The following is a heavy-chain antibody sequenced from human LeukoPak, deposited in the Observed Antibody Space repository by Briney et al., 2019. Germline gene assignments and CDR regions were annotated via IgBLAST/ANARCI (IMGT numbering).Heavy chain of an antibody. Sequence: GGSLRLSCAAAGFTFDTYPMNWVRQAPGRGLEWISYISSNRDTIYYAASVKGRFTISRDNAKNSLYLQMNSLRAEDTAVYYCARLCGGDCGDAFDIWGQGTMVTVSS. V-gene: IGHV3-48*04. CDR1: GFTFDTYP. CDR3: ARLCGGDCGDAFDI. D-gene: IGHD2-21*02. CDR2: ISSNRDTI. J-gene: IGHJ3*02.